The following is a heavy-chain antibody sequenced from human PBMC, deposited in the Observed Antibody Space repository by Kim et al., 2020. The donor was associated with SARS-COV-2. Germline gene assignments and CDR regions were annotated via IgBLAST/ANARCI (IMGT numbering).Heavy chain of an antibody. CDR3: ARDRNYADY. V-gene: IGHV1-3*01. J-gene: IGHJ4*02. CDR2: TGNT. Sequence: TGNTKYSEILQGRVTLMRETSANTAYMELRGLRSEDTAVYYCARDRNYADYWGQGTLVTVSS.